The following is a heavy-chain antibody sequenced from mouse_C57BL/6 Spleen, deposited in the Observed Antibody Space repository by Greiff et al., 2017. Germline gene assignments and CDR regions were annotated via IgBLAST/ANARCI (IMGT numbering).Heavy chain of an antibody. Sequence: EVKLVESGGGLVKPGGSLKFSCAASGFTFSDYGMHWVRQAPEKGLEWVAYISSGSSTIYYADTVKGRFTISRDNAKNTLFLQMTSLRSEDTAMYYCARDAYSNHVGCFDYWGQGTTLTVSS. CDR2: ISSGSSTI. V-gene: IGHV5-17*01. CDR1: GFTFSDYG. D-gene: IGHD2-5*01. J-gene: IGHJ2*01. CDR3: ARDAYSNHVGCFDY.